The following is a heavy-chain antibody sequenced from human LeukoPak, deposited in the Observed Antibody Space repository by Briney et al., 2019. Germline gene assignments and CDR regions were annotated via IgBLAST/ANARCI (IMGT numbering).Heavy chain of an antibody. J-gene: IGHJ4*02. V-gene: IGHV3-23*01. CDR3: AKHGNYDTSGFYYVHF. D-gene: IGHD3-22*01. CDR2: INTDGGAT. Sequence: PGGTLRISCAASGLPFSDYAMTWVGQAPGKRLEWVSSINTDGGATYYADSLKGRFTVSRGNSNNTLYLQMNGLRAEDTAVYYCAKHGNYDTSGFYYVHFWGQGTLVTVSS. CDR1: GLPFSDYA.